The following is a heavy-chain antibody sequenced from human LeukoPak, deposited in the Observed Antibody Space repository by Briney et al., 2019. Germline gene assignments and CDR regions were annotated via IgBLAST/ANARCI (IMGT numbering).Heavy chain of an antibody. V-gene: IGHV1-69*01. CDR2: IIPIFGTA. Sequence: SVKVSCKASGGTFSSYAISWVRQAPGQGLEWMGGIIPIFGTANYAQKFQGRVTITPDESTSTAYMELSGLRSEDTAVYYCARVGVAGTSQDDYWGQGTLVTVSS. D-gene: IGHD6-19*01. CDR1: GGTFSSYA. CDR3: ARVGVAGTSQDDY. J-gene: IGHJ4*02.